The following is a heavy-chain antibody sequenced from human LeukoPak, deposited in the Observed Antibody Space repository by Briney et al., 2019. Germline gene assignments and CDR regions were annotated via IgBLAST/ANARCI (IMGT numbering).Heavy chain of an antibody. V-gene: IGHV4-4*07. J-gene: IGHJ4*02. CDR3: QETYYDILTGYYGDY. D-gene: IGHD3-9*01. Sequence: SETLSLTCTVSGGSISSYYWSWIRQPAGKGLEWIGRIYTSGSTNYNPSLKSRVTMSVDTSKNQFSLKLSSVTAADTAVYYCQETYYDILTGYYGDYWGQGTLVTVSS. CDR1: GGSISSYY. CDR2: IYTSGST.